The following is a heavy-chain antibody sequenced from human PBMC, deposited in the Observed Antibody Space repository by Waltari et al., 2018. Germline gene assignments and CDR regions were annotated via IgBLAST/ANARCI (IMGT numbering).Heavy chain of an antibody. CDR2: INPKSGGT. V-gene: IGHV1-2*02. J-gene: IGHJ6*02. CDR1: GYTFTDFN. Sequence: QVQLVQSGAEVKKTGASVKVSCKDSGYTFTDFNMHWVRQAPGQGLEWMGWINPKSGGTDYAQKFQGGVTMTRDTSISTVYMELSRLRSDDTAVYYCTRGNKITAVEVIIPLLTMDVWGQGTTVTVSS. D-gene: IGHD3-3*01. CDR3: TRGNKITAVEVIIPLLTMDV.